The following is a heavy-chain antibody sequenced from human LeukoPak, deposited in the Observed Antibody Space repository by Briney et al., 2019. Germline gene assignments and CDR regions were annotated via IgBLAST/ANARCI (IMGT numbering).Heavy chain of an antibody. D-gene: IGHD1-14*01. CDR3: VREYTPVYFDY. CDR2: ISSNGGST. CDR1: GFTFSSYA. J-gene: IGHJ4*02. V-gene: IGHV3-64*01. Sequence: GGSLRLSCAASGFTFSSYAMHWVRQAPGKGLEYVSAISSNGGSTYYANSVKGRFTISRDNSKNTLYLQMGSLRAEDMAVYYCVREYTPVYFDYWGQGTLVTVSS.